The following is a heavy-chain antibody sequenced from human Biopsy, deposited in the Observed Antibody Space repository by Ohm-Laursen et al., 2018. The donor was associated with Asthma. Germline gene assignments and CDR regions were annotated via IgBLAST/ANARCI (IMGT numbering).Heavy chain of an antibody. J-gene: IGHJ4*02. CDR1: GGSISSGAYY. D-gene: IGHD3-16*01. CDR2: IYYIGST. Sequence: SQTLSLTCTVSGGSISSGAYYWSWVRQPPGKGLEWIGYIYYIGSTYYNPYLKSRVAISLDTSKNQFSLKLSSVTAADTSVYVCASRGGVRRYFDYWGQGTLVTVSS. CDR3: ASRGGVRRYFDY. V-gene: IGHV4-30-4*01.